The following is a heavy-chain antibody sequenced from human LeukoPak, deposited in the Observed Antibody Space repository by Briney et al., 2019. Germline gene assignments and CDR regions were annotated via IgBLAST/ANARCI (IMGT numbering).Heavy chain of an antibody. CDR1: GFTFSSYS. V-gene: IGHV3-48*01. J-gene: IGHJ5*02. CDR2: ISSSSSTI. Sequence: GGSLRLSCAASGFTFSSYSMNWVRQAPGKGLEWVSYISSSSSTIYYAASVKGRFTISRDNAKNSLYLQMNSLRAEDTAVYYCARDLSKPYSSGWGWFDPWGQGTLVTVSS. CDR3: ARDLSKPYSSGWGWFDP. D-gene: IGHD6-19*01.